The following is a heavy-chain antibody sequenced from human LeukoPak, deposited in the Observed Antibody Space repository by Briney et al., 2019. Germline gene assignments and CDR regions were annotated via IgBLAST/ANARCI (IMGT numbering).Heavy chain of an antibody. CDR2: ISSNGGST. CDR3: AKGLSIAAPYYFDY. CDR1: GFTFSSYA. V-gene: IGHV3-64*01. D-gene: IGHD6-6*01. J-gene: IGHJ4*02. Sequence: GGSLRLSCAASGFTFSSYAMSWVRQAPGKGLEYVSAISSNGGSTYYANSVKGRFTISRDNSKNTLYLQMNSLRAEDTAVYYCAKGLSIAAPYYFDYWGQGTLVTVSS.